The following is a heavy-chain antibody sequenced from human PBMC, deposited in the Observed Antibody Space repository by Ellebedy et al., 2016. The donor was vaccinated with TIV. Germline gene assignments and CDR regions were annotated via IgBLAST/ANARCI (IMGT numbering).Heavy chain of an antibody. CDR3: ARRDVGAAGTWDY. D-gene: IGHD6-13*01. Sequence: GESLKISCAASGFTFDDYGMSWVRQAPGKGLEWVSGINWNGGSTGYADSVKGRFTISRDNAKNSLYLQMNRLRAEDTALYYCARRDVGAAGTWDYWGQGTLVTVSS. V-gene: IGHV3-20*04. CDR2: INWNGGST. CDR1: GFTFDDYG. J-gene: IGHJ4*02.